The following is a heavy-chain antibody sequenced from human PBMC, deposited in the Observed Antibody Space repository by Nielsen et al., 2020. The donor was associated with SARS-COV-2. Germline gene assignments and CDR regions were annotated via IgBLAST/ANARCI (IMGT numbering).Heavy chain of an antibody. CDR2: IKQDGSEK. J-gene: IGHJ4*02. V-gene: IGHV3-7*05. Sequence: GESLKISCAASGFTFSSYWMSWVLQAPGKGLEWVANIKQDGSEKYYVDSVKGRFTISRDNAKNSLYLQMNSLRAEDTAVYYCARAGGSMATILLDYWGQGTLVTVSS. CDR1: GFTFSSYW. CDR3: ARAGGSMATILLDY. D-gene: IGHD5-24*01.